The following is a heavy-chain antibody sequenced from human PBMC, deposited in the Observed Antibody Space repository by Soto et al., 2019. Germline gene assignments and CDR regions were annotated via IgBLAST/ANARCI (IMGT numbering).Heavy chain of an antibody. Sequence: EVQLVESGGGLIQPGGSLRLSCEASGFTFSSNDMNWVRQAPGKGLEWVSLIWTSGSTGYADSVKGRFTISRDNSKSALYLHMSSLRAEDTAVYYCATRPLLRGAPWGQGTMVTVSS. J-gene: IGHJ3*01. CDR3: ATRPLLRGAP. CDR1: GFTFSSND. D-gene: IGHD3-16*01. V-gene: IGHV3-53*01. CDR2: IWTSGST.